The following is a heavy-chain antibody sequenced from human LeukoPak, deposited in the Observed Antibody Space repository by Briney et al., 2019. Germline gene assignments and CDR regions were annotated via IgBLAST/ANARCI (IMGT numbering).Heavy chain of an antibody. D-gene: IGHD3-16*01. CDR2: IYPSDSDT. CDR3: ARSANQGGIWV. Sequence: GESLKISCKGSGYRFTSYWIGWVRQMPGKGLEWMGIIYPSDSDTRYSPSFQGQVTISADKPISTVYLQWSSLKASDTAMYYCARSANQGGIWVWGQGTLVTVSS. J-gene: IGHJ4*02. CDR1: GYRFTSYW. V-gene: IGHV5-51*04.